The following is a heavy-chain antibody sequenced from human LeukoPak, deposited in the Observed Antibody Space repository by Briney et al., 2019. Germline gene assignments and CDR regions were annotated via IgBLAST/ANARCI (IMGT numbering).Heavy chain of an antibody. CDR1: GGSFSGYY. V-gene: IGHV4-34*01. CDR3: AGTYYDFWSGLKRGPYYFDY. CDR2: INHSGST. Sequence: SETLSLTCAVYGGSFSGYYWSWIRQPPRKGLEWIGEINHSGSTNYNPSLKSRVTISVDTSKNQFSLKLSSVTAADTAVYYCAGTYYDFWSGLKRGPYYFDYWGQGTLVTVSS. J-gene: IGHJ4*02. D-gene: IGHD3-3*01.